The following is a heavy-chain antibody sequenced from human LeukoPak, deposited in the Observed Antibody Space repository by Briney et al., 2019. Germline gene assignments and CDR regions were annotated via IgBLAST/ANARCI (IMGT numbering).Heavy chain of an antibody. Sequence: GGSLRLSCAASGFTFSNYWMHWVRQVPGKGLVRLSHINSDGSSAIYADSVRGRFTISRDNAKNTLYLQMNSLRAEDTAVYYCARGSDCGGDCYTSRLYNWFDPWGQGTQVTVSS. CDR1: GFTFSNYW. J-gene: IGHJ5*02. CDR3: ARGSDCGGDCYTSRLYNWFDP. CDR2: INSDGSSA. V-gene: IGHV3-74*01. D-gene: IGHD2-21*02.